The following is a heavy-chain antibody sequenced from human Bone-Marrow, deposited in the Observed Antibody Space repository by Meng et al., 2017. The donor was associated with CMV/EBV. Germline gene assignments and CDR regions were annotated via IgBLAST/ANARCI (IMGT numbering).Heavy chain of an antibody. CDR2: IYSGGST. CDR3: AREPVCSSTSCIHYCEY. CDR1: GFTVSSNY. J-gene: IGHJ4*02. Sequence: GESLKISCAASGFTVSSNYMSWVRQAPGKGLEWVSVIYSGGSTYYADSVKDRFTISRDNSKNTLYLQMNSLRAEDTAVYYCAREPVCSSTSCIHYCEYWGQGKLVNVSS. D-gene: IGHD2-2*01. V-gene: IGHV3-66*02.